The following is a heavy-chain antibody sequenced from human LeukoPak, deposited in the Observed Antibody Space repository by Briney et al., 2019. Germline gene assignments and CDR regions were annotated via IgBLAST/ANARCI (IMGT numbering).Heavy chain of an antibody. J-gene: IGHJ4*02. CDR1: GFTLGIYS. V-gene: IGHV3-48*04. CDR2: ISSSSGTI. Sequence: PGGSLRLSCAASGFTLGIYSMNWVRQAPGKGLEWVSYISSSSGTIYYADSVKGRFTISRDNAKNSLYLQMDSLRAEDTAVYYCARDGITMRILEYWGQGTLVTVSS. D-gene: IGHD3-10*01. CDR3: ARDGITMRILEY.